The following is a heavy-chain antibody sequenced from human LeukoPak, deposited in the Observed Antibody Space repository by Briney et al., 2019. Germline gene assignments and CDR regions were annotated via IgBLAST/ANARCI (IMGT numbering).Heavy chain of an antibody. V-gene: IGHV3-9*01. CDR2: IGWNSGSI. D-gene: IGHD6-13*01. CDR1: GFAFSSYS. Sequence: PPGGSLRLSCAASGFAFSSYSMNWVCQAPGKGLEWVSGIGWNSGSIGYADSVKGRFTISRDNAKNSLYLQMNSLRAEDTALYYCAKDIRAAAGSVATDYWGQGTLVTVSS. J-gene: IGHJ4*02. CDR3: AKDIRAAAGSVATDY.